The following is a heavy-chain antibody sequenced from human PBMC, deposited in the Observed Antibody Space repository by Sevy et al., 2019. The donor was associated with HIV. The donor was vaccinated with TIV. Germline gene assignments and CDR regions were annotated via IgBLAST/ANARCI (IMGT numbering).Heavy chain of an antibody. J-gene: IGHJ4*02. CDR1: GFAFSRYG. CDR2: IWHDGNYK. CDR3: AREPLYYSHRDSYHLKSYFDY. Sequence: GGSLRLSCGASGFAFSRYGMHWVRQAPGKGLEWVAVIWHDGNYKYYADSVKGRFTISRDNSKNTLYLQMNSLRGDDSAVYFGAREPLYYSHRDSYHLKSYFDYWGQGTQVTVSS. D-gene: IGHD3-10*01. V-gene: IGHV3-33*01.